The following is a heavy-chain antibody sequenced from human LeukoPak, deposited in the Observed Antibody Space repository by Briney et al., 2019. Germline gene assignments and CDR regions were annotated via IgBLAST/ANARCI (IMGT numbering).Heavy chain of an antibody. CDR1: GYTFTSYD. Sequence: GASVKLSCKASGYTFTSYDIHWVRQATGQGLEWMGWMNPNSGNTGYAQKFQGRVTMTRNTSISTAYMELSSLRSEDTAVYYCARRIRKTFDPWGQGTLVTVSS. CDR2: MNPNSGNT. V-gene: IGHV1-8*01. D-gene: IGHD1-14*01. J-gene: IGHJ5*02. CDR3: ARRIRKTFDP.